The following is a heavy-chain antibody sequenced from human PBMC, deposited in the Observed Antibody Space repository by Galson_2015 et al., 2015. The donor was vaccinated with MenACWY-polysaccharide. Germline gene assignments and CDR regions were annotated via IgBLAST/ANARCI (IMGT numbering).Heavy chain of an antibody. CDR3: TRVGAYCTRTSCHDY. J-gene: IGHJ4*02. D-gene: IGHD2-2*01. V-gene: IGHV1-18*01. CDR1: GYTFTSYG. CDR2: TSAYNGDA. Sequence: SVKVSCKASGYTFTSYGISWVRQAPGQGLEWMGWTSAYNGDANYAQKLQGRITMTIDTLTTTGYMELRSLRSDDTALYYCTRVGAYCTRTSCHDYWGQGTLVTVSS.